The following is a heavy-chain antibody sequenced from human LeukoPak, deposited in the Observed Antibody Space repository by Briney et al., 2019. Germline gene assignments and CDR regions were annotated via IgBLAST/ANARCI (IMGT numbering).Heavy chain of an antibody. CDR3: ASPLLGGMDV. D-gene: IGHD3-16*01. J-gene: IGHJ6*04. CDR1: GFTFSSYS. V-gene: IGHV3-21*01. CDR2: ISSSSSYI. Sequence: GGSLGLSCAASGFTFSSYSMNWVRQAPGKGLEWVSSISSSSSYIYYADSVKGRFTISRDNAKNSLYLQMNSLRAEDTAVYYCASPLLGGMDVWGKGTTVTVSS.